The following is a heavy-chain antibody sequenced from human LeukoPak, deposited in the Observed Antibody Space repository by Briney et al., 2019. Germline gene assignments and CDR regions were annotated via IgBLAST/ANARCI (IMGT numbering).Heavy chain of an antibody. D-gene: IGHD2-2*01. CDR1: GFTFSSYE. J-gene: IGHJ3*02. CDR2: ISSSGSTI. Sequence: GGSLRLSCAASGFTFSSYEMNWVRQAPGKGLEWVSYISSSGSTIYYADSVKGRSTISRDNAKNSLYLQMNNLRAEDTAVYYCARALRFDIVVVPAAPGAFDISGQGTMVTVSS. CDR3: ARALRFDIVVVPAAPGAFDI. V-gene: IGHV3-48*03.